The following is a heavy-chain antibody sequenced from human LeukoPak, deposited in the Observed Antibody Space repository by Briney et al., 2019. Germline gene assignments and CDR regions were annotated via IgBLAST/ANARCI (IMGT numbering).Heavy chain of an antibody. J-gene: IGHJ4*02. CDR3: AREMATIRRISGNDY. CDR1: GFTFSGYA. D-gene: IGHD5-24*01. CDR2: ISGSGGST. V-gene: IGHV3-23*01. Sequence: GGSLRLSCAASGFTFSGYAMSWVRQAPGKGLEWVSAISGSGGSTYYADSVKGRFTISRDNSKNTLYLQMNSLRAEDTAVYYCAREMATIRRISGNDYWGQGTLVTVSS.